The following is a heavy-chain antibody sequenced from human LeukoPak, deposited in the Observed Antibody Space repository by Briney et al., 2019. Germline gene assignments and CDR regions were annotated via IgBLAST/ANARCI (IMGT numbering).Heavy chain of an antibody. CDR1: GGTFSSYA. V-gene: IGHV1-69*05. CDR2: IIPIFGTA. J-gene: IGHJ4*02. CDR3: ARARYYYDSSGYGFDY. Sequence: ASVKVSCKASGGTFSSYAISWVRQAPGQGLEWMGRIIPIFGTANYAQKFQGRVTITTDESTSTAYMELSSLRSEDTAVYYCARARYYYDSSGYGFDYWGQGTLVTVSS. D-gene: IGHD3-22*01.